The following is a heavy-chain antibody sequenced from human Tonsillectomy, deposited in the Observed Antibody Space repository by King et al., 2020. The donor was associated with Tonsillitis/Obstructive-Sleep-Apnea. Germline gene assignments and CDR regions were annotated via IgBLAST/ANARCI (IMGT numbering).Heavy chain of an antibody. CDR3: AKLPSTIFGVVIILDY. CDR1: GFTFSSYA. Sequence: QLVQSGGGLVQPGGSLRLSCAASGFTFSSYAMSWVRQAPGKGLEWGSAISGSGGCTYYADSVKGRFTISRDNSKNTLYLQMNSLRAEDTAVYYCAKLPSTIFGVVIILDYWGQGTLVTVSS. V-gene: IGHV3-23*04. CDR2: ISGSGGCT. D-gene: IGHD3-3*01. J-gene: IGHJ4*02.